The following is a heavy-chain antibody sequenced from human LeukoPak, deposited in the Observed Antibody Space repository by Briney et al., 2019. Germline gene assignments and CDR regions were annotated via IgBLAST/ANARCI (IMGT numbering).Heavy chain of an antibody. CDR3: ARDLDWFDP. CDR1: GDSVSSNSAA. J-gene: IGHJ5*02. Sequence: SQTLSLTCSISGDSVSSNSAAWNWIMQSPSRGLEWLGRTYYRSKWYNNYAVSVKSRITINPDTSENQFSLQLNSVTPEDTAMYYCARDLDWFDPWGQGTLVTVSS. CDR2: TYYRSKWYN. V-gene: IGHV6-1*01.